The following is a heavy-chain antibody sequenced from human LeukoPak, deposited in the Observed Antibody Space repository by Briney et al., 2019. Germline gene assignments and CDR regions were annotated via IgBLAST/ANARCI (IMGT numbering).Heavy chain of an antibody. CDR1: GGSISSYY. V-gene: IGHV4-4*07. CDR2: IYTSGST. Sequence: SETLSLTCTVSGGSISSYYWSWIRQPAGKGLEWIGRIYTSGSTNYNPSLKSRVTMSVDTSENQFSLKLSSVTAADTAVYYCAREYSSSWYDRYYYYYMDVWGKGTTVTVSS. J-gene: IGHJ6*03. CDR3: AREYSSSWYDRYYYYYMDV. D-gene: IGHD6-13*01.